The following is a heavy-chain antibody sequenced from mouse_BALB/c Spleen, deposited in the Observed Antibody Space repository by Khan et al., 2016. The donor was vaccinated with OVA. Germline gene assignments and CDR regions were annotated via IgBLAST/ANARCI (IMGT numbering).Heavy chain of an antibody. CDR1: GFTFSTYG. D-gene: IGHD1-1*01. J-gene: IGHJ3*01. V-gene: IGHV5-6*01. CDR2: ISTGGHYT. Sequence: EVELVDSGGALVEPGGSLKLSCAASGFTFSTYGMSWVRQTPDKRLEWVATISTGGHYTYYPGSVRGRFSISRHIHKNTLYLQMTSLKSDDTAMFYCARLAYYYDREGFAYWGQGTLVTVSA. CDR3: ARLAYYYDREGFAY.